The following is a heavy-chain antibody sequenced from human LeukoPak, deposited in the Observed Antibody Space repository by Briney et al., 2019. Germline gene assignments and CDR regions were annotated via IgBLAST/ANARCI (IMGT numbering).Heavy chain of an antibody. CDR2: IHYSGST. CDR3: ARGRWLQLPDY. V-gene: IGHV4-59*01. Sequence: SETLSLTCTVSGGSISNYYWSWIRQPPGKGLEWIGSIHYSGSTNYNPSLKSRVTISVDTSKNQFSLKLSSVTAADTAVYYCARGRWLQLPDYWGQGTLVTVSS. CDR1: GGSISNYY. D-gene: IGHD5-18*01. J-gene: IGHJ4*02.